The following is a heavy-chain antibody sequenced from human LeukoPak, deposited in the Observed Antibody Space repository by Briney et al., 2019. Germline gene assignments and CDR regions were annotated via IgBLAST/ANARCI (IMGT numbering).Heavy chain of an antibody. D-gene: IGHD6-13*01. J-gene: IGHJ3*02. CDR1: GGTFSSYA. V-gene: IGHV1-69*13. Sequence: SVKVSCKASGGTFSSYAISWVRQAPGQGLEWMGGIIPIFGIANYAQKFQGRVTITADESTSTAYMELSSLRSEDTAVYYCARVVGQQLIPDAFDIWGQGTMVTVSS. CDR2: IIPIFGIA. CDR3: ARVVGQQLIPDAFDI.